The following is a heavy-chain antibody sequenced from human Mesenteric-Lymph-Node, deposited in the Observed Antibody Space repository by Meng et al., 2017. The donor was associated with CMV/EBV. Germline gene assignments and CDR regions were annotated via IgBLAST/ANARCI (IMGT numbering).Heavy chain of an antibody. J-gene: IGHJ4*02. CDR1: GFTFSSYW. D-gene: IGHD1-26*01. CDR2: INSDGSST. CDR3: AKLTTGSYYGCLDY. V-gene: IGHV3-74*01. Sequence: ASGFTFSSYWMHWVRQAPGKGLVWVSRINSDGSSTSYADSVEGRFTISRDNAKNTLYLQMNSLRAEDTAVYYCAKLTTGSYYGCLDYWGQGTLVTVSS.